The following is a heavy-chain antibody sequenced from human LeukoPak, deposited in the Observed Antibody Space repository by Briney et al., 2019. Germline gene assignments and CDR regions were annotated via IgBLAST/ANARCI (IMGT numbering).Heavy chain of an antibody. CDR2: IYTSGST. D-gene: IGHD1-14*01. V-gene: IGHV4-4*07. J-gene: IGHJ4*02. CDR1: GGSISSYY. CDR3: AREPSRSTTRYFDY. Sequence: SETLSLTCTVSGGSISSYYWSWIRQPAGKGLEWIGRIYTSGSTNYNPSLKSRVTMSVDTSKNQFSLKLSSVTAADTAVYYCAREPSRSTTRYFDYWGQGTLVTVSS.